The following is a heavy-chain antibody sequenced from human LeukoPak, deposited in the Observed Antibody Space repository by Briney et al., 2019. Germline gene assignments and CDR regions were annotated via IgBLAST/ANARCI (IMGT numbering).Heavy chain of an antibody. CDR3: ARTTYYYGSGSYSFDP. Sequence: GGSLRLSCAASGFTFSTYGLHWVRQAPGKGLEWVAVISNDGSNKYYADSVKGRFTISRDNSKNTLYLQMNSLRVDDTAVYYCARTTYYYGSGSYSFDPWGQGTLATVSS. D-gene: IGHD3-10*01. CDR1: GFTFSTYG. V-gene: IGHV3-30*03. CDR2: ISNDGSNK. J-gene: IGHJ5*02.